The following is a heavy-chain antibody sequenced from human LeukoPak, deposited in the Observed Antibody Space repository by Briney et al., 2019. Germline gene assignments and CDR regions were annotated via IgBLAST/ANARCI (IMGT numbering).Heavy chain of an antibody. CDR3: ARGGPYYYGSGSLYYFDY. V-gene: IGHV1-69*13. CDR1: GGTFSSYA. J-gene: IGHJ4*02. Sequence: SVKVSCKASGGTFSSYAISWVRQAPGQGLEWMGGIIPILGTADYAQKFQGRVTITADESTSTAYMELSGLRSEDTGVYSRARGGPYYYGSGSLYYFDYWGQGTLVTVSS. CDR2: IIPILGTA. D-gene: IGHD3-10*01.